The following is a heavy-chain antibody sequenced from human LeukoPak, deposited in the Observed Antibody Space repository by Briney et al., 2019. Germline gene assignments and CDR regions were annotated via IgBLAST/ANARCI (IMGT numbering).Heavy chain of an antibody. V-gene: IGHV3-21*01. CDR2: ISSSSSYV. CDR1: GFTFSSYS. CDR3: AREMRDAFDI. J-gene: IGHJ3*02. Sequence: GGSLRLSCAASGFTFSSYSMNWVRQAPGKGLEWVSSISSSSSYVYYADSVKGRFTISRDNAKNSLYLQMNSLRAEDTAVYYCAREMRDAFDIWGQGTMVTVSS.